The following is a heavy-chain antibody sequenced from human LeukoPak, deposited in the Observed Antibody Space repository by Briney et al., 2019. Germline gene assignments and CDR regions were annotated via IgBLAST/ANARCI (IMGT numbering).Heavy chain of an antibody. J-gene: IGHJ4*02. Sequence: GASVKVSCKASGYTFTSYGISWVRQAPGQGLEWMGWISAYNGNTNYAQKLQGRVTMTTDTSTSTAYMEPRSLRSDDTAVYYCARAREDYDYVWGSYPKYYFDYWGQGTLVTVSS. V-gene: IGHV1-18*01. CDR3: ARAREDYDYVWGSYPKYYFDY. D-gene: IGHD3-16*02. CDR2: ISAYNGNT. CDR1: GYTFTSYG.